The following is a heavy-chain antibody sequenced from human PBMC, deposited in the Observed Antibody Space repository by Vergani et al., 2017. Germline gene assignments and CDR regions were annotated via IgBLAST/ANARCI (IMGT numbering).Heavy chain of an antibody. CDR3: AKSSNDILTGYYHFDD. CDR1: GFTFSSYG. CDR2: IRYDGSNK. V-gene: IGHV3-30*02. D-gene: IGHD3-9*01. Sequence: QVQLVESGGGVVQPGGSLRLSCAASGFTFSSYGMHWVRQAPGKGLEWVAFIRYDGSNKYYADSVKGRFTISRDNSKNTLYLQMNSLRAEDTAVYYCAKSSNDILTGYYHFDDWGQGTLVTVSS. J-gene: IGHJ4*02.